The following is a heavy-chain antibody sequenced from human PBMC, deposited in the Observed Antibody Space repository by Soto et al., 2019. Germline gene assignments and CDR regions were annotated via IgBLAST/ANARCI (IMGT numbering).Heavy chain of an antibody. CDR3: ARASLYCSGGSCYSVWFDP. J-gene: IGHJ5*02. CDR1: GGSISSGDYY. CDR2: IYYSGST. V-gene: IGHV4-30-4*01. Sequence: SETLSLTCTVSGGSISSGDYYWSWIRQPPGKGLEWIGYIYYSGSTYYNPSLKSRVTISVDTSKNQFSLKLSSVTAADTAVYYCARASLYCSGGSCYSVWFDPWGQGTLDTVSS. D-gene: IGHD2-15*01.